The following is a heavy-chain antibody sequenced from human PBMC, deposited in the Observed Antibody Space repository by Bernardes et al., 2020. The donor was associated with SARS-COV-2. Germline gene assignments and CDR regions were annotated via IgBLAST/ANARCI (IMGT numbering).Heavy chain of an antibody. D-gene: IGHD3-22*01. CDR2: ISGSGGST. CDR3: AKHYYDSSGYYSFDY. V-gene: IGHV3-23*01. J-gene: IGHJ4*02. CDR1: GFTFSSYA. Sequence: GSLRLSCAASGFTFSSYAMSWVRQAPGKGLEWVSAISGSGGSTYYADSVKGRFTISRDNSKNTLYLQMNSLRAEDTAVYYCAKHYYDSSGYYSFDYWGQGTLVTVSS.